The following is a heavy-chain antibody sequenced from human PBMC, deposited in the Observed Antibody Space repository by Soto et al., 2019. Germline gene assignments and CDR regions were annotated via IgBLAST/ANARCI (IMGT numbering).Heavy chain of an antibody. J-gene: IGHJ4*02. V-gene: IGHV4-30-2*01. Sequence: SETLSLTCAVSGGSISSGGYSWSWIRQPPGKGLEWIGYIYHSGSTYYNPSLKSRVTISVDRSKNQFSLKLSSVTAADTAAYYCARARPGYGDYFDYWGQGTLVTVSS. CDR1: GGSISSGGYS. CDR2: IYHSGST. D-gene: IGHD3-9*01. CDR3: ARARPGYGDYFDY.